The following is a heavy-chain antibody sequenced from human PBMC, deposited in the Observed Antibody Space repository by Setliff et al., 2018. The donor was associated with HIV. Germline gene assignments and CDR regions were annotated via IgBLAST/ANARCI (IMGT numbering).Heavy chain of an antibody. Sequence: PSETLSLTCAVYGGSFSGYSWNWIRQPPGKGLEWIGEINYSGSTKYNPSLKSRLTMSVDSSGNQFSLTLTSVTAADTAVYYCARDPNTGWYYLDFWGPGALVTVSS. D-gene: IGHD6-19*01. J-gene: IGHJ4*02. CDR3: ARDPNTGWYYLDF. CDR2: INYSGST. CDR1: GGSFSGYS. V-gene: IGHV4-34*01.